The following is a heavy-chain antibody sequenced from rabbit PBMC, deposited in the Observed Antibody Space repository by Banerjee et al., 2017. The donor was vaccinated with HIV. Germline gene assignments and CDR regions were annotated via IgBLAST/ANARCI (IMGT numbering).Heavy chain of an antibody. CDR3: VRGGYYSSGWHL. V-gene: IGHV1S7*01. Sequence: QLKESGGGLVQPGGSLTLSCKASGFDFSSYYMSWVRQAPGKGLEWIGYIDTADGNIYYASWVNGRFTISSHNAQNTVSLQLNSLTDSDTATYFCVRGGYYSSGWHLWGPGTLVTVS. CDR2: IDTADGNI. J-gene: IGHJ4*01. D-gene: IGHD4-1*01. CDR1: GFDFSSYY.